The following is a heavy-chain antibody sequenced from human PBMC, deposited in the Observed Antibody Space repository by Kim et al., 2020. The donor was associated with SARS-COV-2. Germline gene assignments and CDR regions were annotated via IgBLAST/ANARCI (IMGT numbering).Heavy chain of an antibody. CDR1: GGTFSSYA. J-gene: IGHJ4*02. CDR3: ARDKSYISGCYFDY. V-gene: IGHV1-69*13. D-gene: IGHD6-19*01. CDR2: IIPIFGTA. Sequence: SVKVSCKASGGTFSSYAISWVRQAPGQGLEWMGGIIPIFGTANYAQKFQGRVTITADESTSTAYMELSSLRSEDTAVYYCARDKSYISGCYFDYWGQGTLVTVSS.